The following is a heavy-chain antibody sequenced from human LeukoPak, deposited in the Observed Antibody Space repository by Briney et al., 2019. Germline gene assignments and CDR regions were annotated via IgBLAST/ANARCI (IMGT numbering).Heavy chain of an antibody. CDR1: GIIFSSDA. D-gene: IGHD1-1*01. J-gene: IGHJ4*02. CDR3: AKEDTTGMTPLLDY. CDR2: ISGSGGTT. V-gene: IGHV3-23*01. Sequence: KSGGSLRLSCAASGIIFSSDAISWVRQAPGRGLGWVSAISGSGGTTYYADSVKGRFTISRDNSKHNLSLQMNSLRAEDTAVYYCAKEDTTGMTPLLDYWGQGTLVTVSS.